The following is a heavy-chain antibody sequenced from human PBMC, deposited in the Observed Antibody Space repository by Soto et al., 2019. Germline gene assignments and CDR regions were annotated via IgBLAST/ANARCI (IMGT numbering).Heavy chain of an antibody. Sequence: EVQLVESGGGLVQPGGSLRLSCAASGFTFSSYWMHWVRHVPGKGLVWVSRINTDGSATSYADSVKGRFTVSRDNAKNTQYLQMNSLRAEDTAVYYCARDGEGYWGQGTLVTVSA. CDR3: ARDGEGY. D-gene: IGHD2-21*01. V-gene: IGHV3-74*01. CDR1: GFTFSSYW. CDR2: INTDGSAT. J-gene: IGHJ4*02.